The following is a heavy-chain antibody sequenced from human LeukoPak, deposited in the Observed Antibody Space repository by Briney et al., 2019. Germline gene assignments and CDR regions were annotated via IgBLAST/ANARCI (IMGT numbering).Heavy chain of an antibody. CDR3: TTDLGGGGIVTLDY. CDR1: GYTFTSHY. Sequence: ASVKVSCKASGYTFTSHYMHWVRQAPGQGLGWMGTINPSGGRTSYAQKFQGRVTMNTDMSTSTLYMELNSLRSEDTAMYYCTTDLGGGGIVTLDYWGQGTLVTVSS. D-gene: IGHD3-16*01. V-gene: IGHV1-46*01. J-gene: IGHJ4*02. CDR2: INPSGGRT.